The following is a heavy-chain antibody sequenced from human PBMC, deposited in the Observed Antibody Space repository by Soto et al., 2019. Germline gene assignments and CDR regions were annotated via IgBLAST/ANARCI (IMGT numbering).Heavy chain of an antibody. CDR3: AKDEAGTGVSCGY. Sequence: GGSLRLSCAASGFTFSGYAMSWVRQAPGKGLEWVSAISGSGGSTYYADSVKGRFTISRDNSKNTLYLQMNSLRAEDTAVYYCAKDEAGTGVSCGYWGQGTLVTVSS. CDR2: ISGSGGST. CDR1: GFTFSGYA. J-gene: IGHJ4*02. V-gene: IGHV3-23*01. D-gene: IGHD1-1*01.